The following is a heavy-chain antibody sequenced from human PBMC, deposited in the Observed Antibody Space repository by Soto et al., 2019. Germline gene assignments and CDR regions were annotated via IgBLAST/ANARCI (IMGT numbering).Heavy chain of an antibody. V-gene: IGHV3-23*01. D-gene: IGHD3-3*02. Sequence: GGSLRLSCAASGFTFSSYGMSWVRQAPGKGLEWVSVITPSSGSTFYADSVKGRFTISRDNSKNTLYLQMNSLRAEDTAVYYCAKDSKRMDVWGQGTTVTVSS. J-gene: IGHJ6*02. CDR1: GFTFSSYG. CDR2: ITPSSGST. CDR3: AKDSKRMDV.